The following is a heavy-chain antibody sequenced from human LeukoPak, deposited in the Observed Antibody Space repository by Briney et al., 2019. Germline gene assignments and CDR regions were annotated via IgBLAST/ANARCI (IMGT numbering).Heavy chain of an antibody. J-gene: IGHJ4*02. CDR1: GFTARSSY. CDR2: IYSDGST. V-gene: IGHV3-66*01. D-gene: IGHD1-26*01. Sequence: GGSLRLSCAVSGFTARSSYMSWVRQAPEGKGLEWVSVIYSDGSTYYADSVKGRFTISRDNSKNMLYLQMNSLRAEDTGLYYCTRETGATDSWGQGALVTVSS. CDR3: TRETGATDS.